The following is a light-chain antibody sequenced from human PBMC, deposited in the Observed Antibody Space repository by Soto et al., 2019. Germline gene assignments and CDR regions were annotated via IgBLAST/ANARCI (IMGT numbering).Light chain of an antibody. V-gene: IGKV3-11*01. Sequence: EIVLTQSPATLSLSPGERATLSCRASQSVSPFLAWYQQKPGQAPRLLIYDTSNRATGIPARFSGSGSGTDFTLTISSLEPEDFAVYYCQQRANWPLAFGGGTKVEIK. CDR1: QSVSPF. CDR2: DTS. CDR3: QQRANWPLA. J-gene: IGKJ4*01.